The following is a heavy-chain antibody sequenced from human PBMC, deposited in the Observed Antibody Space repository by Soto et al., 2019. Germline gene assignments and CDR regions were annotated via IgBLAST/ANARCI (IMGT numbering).Heavy chain of an antibody. CDR1: GGTFSSYT. J-gene: IGHJ4*02. V-gene: IGHV1-69*06. CDR3: ARSLGRGWTPY. Sequence: QVHLVRSEAEVKKPGSSVKVSCKASGGTFSSYTVSWVRQAPGQGLEWVGGIIPVFNTTYYAQKFQGRVTILADKSTSTAYMELSNLRSEDTAVYYCARSLGRGWTPYWGQGTLVTVSS. CDR2: IIPVFNTT. D-gene: IGHD6-19*01.